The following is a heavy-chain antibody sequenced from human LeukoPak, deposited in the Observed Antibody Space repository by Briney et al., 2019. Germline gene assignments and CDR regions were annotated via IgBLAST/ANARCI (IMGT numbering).Heavy chain of an antibody. D-gene: IGHD6-13*01. CDR2: IIPIFGTA. Sequence: SVKVSCKASGGTFSSYAISWVRQAPGQGLEWMGGIIPIFGTANYAQKFQGRVTITADKSTSTAYMELSSLRSEDTAVYYCASRMDSSSWSLDYWGQGTLVTVSS. J-gene: IGHJ4*02. V-gene: IGHV1-69*06. CDR3: ASRMDSSSWSLDY. CDR1: GGTFSSYA.